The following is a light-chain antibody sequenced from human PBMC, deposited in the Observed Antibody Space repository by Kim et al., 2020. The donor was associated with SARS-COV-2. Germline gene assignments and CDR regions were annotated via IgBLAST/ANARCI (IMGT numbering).Light chain of an antibody. CDR2: GAS. CDR1: QSIIGN. V-gene: IGKV3-15*01. J-gene: IGKJ2*01. Sequence: EIVLTQSPAPLSLSPGERATLSCRASQSIIGNLVWYQQKPGQAPRLLIYGASTSATGILAKFSGRGSGTEFTLTISSLQSEDFAVYYCVQYNQWPHTFGQGTKLEI. CDR3: VQYNQWPHT.